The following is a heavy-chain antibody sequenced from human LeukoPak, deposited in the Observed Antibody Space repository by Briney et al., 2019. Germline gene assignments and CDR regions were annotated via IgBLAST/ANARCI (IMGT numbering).Heavy chain of an antibody. D-gene: IGHD2-15*01. CDR3: ARGSREDIYYFYYMDV. CDR1: GFTFSTYS. CDR2: ISSSSATI. V-gene: IGHV3-48*01. Sequence: GGSLRLSCAASGFTFSTYSINWVRQAPGKGLEWPSYISSSSATIYYADSVKGRFTISRDNAENSLYLQMNSLRVEDTAVYFCARGSREDIYYFYYMDVWGKGTMVTVSS. J-gene: IGHJ6*03.